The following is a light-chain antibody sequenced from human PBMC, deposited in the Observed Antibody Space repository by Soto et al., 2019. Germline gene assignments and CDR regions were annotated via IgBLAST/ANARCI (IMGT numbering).Light chain of an antibody. CDR1: NIHVDAYKY. J-gene: IGLJ1*01. CDR2: EVS. Sequence: SALTQPASVTGTPGQSITISCTTSNIHVDAYKYISWYRQNPGVAPNIIIYEVSNRPSGIANCFSGFKSGNTASLTISGLPTEDEAEYFCSTYTDKTYSFGSGTKVTVL. CDR3: STYTDKTYS. V-gene: IGLV2-14*01.